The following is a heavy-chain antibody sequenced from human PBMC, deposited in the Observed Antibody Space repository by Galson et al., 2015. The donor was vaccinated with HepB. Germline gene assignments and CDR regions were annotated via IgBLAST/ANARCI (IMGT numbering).Heavy chain of an antibody. Sequence: SVKVSCKASGGTFSSYAISWVRQAPGQGLEWMGGIIPIFGTANYAQKFQGRVTITADESTSTAYMELSSLRSEDKAVYYCARDSVRVPAAVTLSTASYYGMDVWGQGTTVTVSS. D-gene: IGHD2-2*01. V-gene: IGHV1-69*13. CDR1: GGTFSSYA. J-gene: IGHJ6*02. CDR2: IIPIFGTA. CDR3: ARDSVRVPAAVTLSTASYYGMDV.